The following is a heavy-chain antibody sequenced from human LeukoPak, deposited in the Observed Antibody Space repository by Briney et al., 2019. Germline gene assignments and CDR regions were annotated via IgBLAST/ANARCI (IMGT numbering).Heavy chain of an antibody. CDR1: GYTFSNFG. J-gene: IGHJ4*02. CDR3: ARGGDGSHRRYYYDSSGQHY. Sequence: ASVKVSCKASGYTFSNFGISWVRQAPGQGLEWMGWISAYNGNTKYAQKFQGRVTMTTDTSTSTAYMELRSLRSGDTAVYFCARGGDGSHRRYYYDSSGQHYWGQGNLVTVSS. CDR2: ISAYNGNT. V-gene: IGHV1-18*01. D-gene: IGHD3-22*01.